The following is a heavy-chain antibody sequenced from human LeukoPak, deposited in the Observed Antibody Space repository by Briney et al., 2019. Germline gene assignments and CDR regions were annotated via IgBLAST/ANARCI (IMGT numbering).Heavy chain of an antibody. Sequence: PSETLSLTCTVSGGSISSYYWSWVRQPAGKGLEWIGRIYTSGSTNYNPSLKSRVTMSVDTSNNQFSLKLSSVPAADTAVYYCARYLVDREAAADAFDIWGQGTMVTVSS. J-gene: IGHJ3*02. D-gene: IGHD6-13*01. CDR3: ARYLVDREAAADAFDI. CDR1: GGSISSYY. V-gene: IGHV4-4*07. CDR2: IYTSGST.